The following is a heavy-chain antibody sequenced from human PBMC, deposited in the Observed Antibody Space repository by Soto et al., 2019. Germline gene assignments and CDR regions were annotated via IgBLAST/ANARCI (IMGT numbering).Heavy chain of an antibody. D-gene: IGHD3-10*01. CDR2: ISSSSSYI. J-gene: IGHJ6*02. CDR1: GFTFSSYS. V-gene: IGHV3-21*01. Sequence: PGGSLRLSCAASGFTFSSYSMNWVRQAPGKGLEWVSPISSSSSYIYYADSVKGRFTISRDNAKNSLYLQMNSLRAEDTAVYYCARDPVLLWFGELTHPYYYYGMDVWGQGTTVTVSS. CDR3: ARDPVLLWFGELTHPYYYYGMDV.